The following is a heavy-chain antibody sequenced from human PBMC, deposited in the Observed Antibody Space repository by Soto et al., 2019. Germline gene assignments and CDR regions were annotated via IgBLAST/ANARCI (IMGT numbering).Heavy chain of an antibody. D-gene: IGHD1-1*01. Sequence: HPXGSLRLSCAAPGFTVSMYCMHWVRQVPGKGPEWVSRINDDGSSTNYADSVKGRFTISRDNAKNTLYLQMNALRAEDTAVYYCTRGPRSTSTGTGALWAQGTLVTVSS. CDR2: INDDGSST. J-gene: IGHJ4*02. V-gene: IGHV3-74*01. CDR3: TRGPRSTSTGTGAL. CDR1: GFTVSMYC.